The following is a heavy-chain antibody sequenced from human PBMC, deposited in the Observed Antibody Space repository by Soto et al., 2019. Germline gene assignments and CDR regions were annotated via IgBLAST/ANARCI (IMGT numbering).Heavy chain of an antibody. CDR3: ARDLIRHYDFWSGYPPAYYYYGMDV. J-gene: IGHJ6*02. Sequence: ASVKVSCKASGYTFTSYYMHWVRQAPGQGLEWMGIINPSGGSTSYAQKFQGRVTMTRDTSTSTVYMELSSLRSEDTAVYYCARDLIRHYDFWSGYPPAYYYYGMDVWG. CDR1: GYTFTSYY. D-gene: IGHD3-3*01. V-gene: IGHV1-46*01. CDR2: INPSGGST.